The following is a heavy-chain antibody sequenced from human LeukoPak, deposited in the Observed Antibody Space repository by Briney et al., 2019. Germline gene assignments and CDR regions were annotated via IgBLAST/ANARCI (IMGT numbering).Heavy chain of an antibody. D-gene: IGHD6-19*01. CDR2: ISSSSSYI. V-gene: IGHV3-21*01. J-gene: IGHJ3*02. Sequence: GGSLRLSCAASGFTFSSYSMNWVRQAPGKGLEWVSSISSSSSYIYYADSVKGRFTISRDNAKNSLYLQMDSLRAEDTAVYYCARLERAVAGTDDAFDIWGQGTMVTVSS. CDR1: GFTFSSYS. CDR3: ARLERAVAGTDDAFDI.